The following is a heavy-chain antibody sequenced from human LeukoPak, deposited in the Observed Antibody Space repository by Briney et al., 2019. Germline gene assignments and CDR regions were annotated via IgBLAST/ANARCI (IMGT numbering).Heavy chain of an antibody. D-gene: IGHD3-22*01. CDR2: IYYSGST. V-gene: IGHV4-39*07. CDR1: GGSISSSSCY. J-gene: IGHJ4*02. Sequence: PSETLSLTCTVSGGSISSSSCYWGWIRQPPGKGLEWIGSIYYSGSTYYNPSLKSRVTISVDTSKNLFSLKLSSVTAADTAVYYCARSWITMIYTPRDWGQGTLVTVSS. CDR3: ARSWITMIYTPRD.